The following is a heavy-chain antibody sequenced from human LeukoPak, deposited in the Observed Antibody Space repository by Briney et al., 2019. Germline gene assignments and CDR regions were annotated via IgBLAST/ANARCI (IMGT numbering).Heavy chain of an antibody. CDR3: ARGGQLSTGAYFDY. J-gene: IGHJ4*02. V-gene: IGHV1-69*02. D-gene: IGHD6-6*01. Sequence: SVKVSCEASGGTFSGHTFSWVRQAPGQGLEWMGRIIPILDIANYAQKFQGRVTITADKSTSTAYMDLSSLTSEDTAVYYCARGGQLSTGAYFDYWGQGTLVTIAS. CDR2: IIPILDIA. CDR1: GGTFSGHT.